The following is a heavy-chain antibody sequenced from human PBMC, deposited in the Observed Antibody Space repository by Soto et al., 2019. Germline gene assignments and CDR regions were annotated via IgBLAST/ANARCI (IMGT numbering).Heavy chain of an antibody. Sequence: EVQLVDSGGALVQPGGSLRLSCAASGFIFSNYVLSWVRQPPGKGLEWVSSISDFGGTSYYADSVKGRFTISRDNSKNTLYLQMNSLRAEDTAIYYCAKRPRALLTFDYWGQGTLVTVSS. CDR1: GFIFSNYV. CDR3: AKRPRALLTFDY. D-gene: IGHD1-26*01. V-gene: IGHV3-23*04. J-gene: IGHJ4*02. CDR2: ISDFGGTS.